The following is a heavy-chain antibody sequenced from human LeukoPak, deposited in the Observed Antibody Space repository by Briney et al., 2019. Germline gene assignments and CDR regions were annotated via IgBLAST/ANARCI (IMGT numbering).Heavy chain of an antibody. CDR1: GFTFSSYG. Sequence: GRSLRLSCAASGFTFSSYGMHWVRQAPGKGLEWVAVISYDGSNKYYADSVKGRFTISRDNSKNTLYLQMNSLRAEDTAVYYCAKKGGSVVESSSGRRRAFDIWGQGTMVTVSS. CDR2: ISYDGSNK. V-gene: IGHV3-30*18. J-gene: IGHJ3*02. CDR3: AKKGGSVVESSSGRRRAFDI. D-gene: IGHD1-26*01.